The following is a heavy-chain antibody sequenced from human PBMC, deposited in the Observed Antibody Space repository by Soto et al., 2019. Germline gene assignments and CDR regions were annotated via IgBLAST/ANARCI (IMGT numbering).Heavy chain of an antibody. CDR1: GFTFSSYD. CDR2: ISGSGSTT. D-gene: IGHD1-1*01. Sequence: EVQLLESGGGLVQPGGSLRLFCAASGFTFSSYDMSWVRQAPGKGLEWVSAISGSGSTTYYADSVKGRFTISRDDSKHTLYLQMSSLRAEDTAIYYCAKDSSTSYGLDVWGQGTTVTVSS. J-gene: IGHJ6*02. CDR3: AKDSSTSYGLDV. V-gene: IGHV3-23*01.